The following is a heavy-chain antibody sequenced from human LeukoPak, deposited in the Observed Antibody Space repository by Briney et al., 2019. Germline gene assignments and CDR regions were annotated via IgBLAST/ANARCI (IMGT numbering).Heavy chain of an antibody. V-gene: IGHV3-48*02. D-gene: IGHD3-10*01. J-gene: IGHJ4*02. Sequence: GGSLRLSCAASGFTFSAYSMNWVRQAPGKGLEWISYISSATTTIHYADSVKGRFTISRDYAKNTLYLQMNSLRDEDTAVYYCANQEYYYGSGSYYNPLPFDYWGQGTQVTVSS. CDR3: ANQEYYYGSGSYYNPLPFDY. CDR1: GFTFSAYS. CDR2: ISSATTTI.